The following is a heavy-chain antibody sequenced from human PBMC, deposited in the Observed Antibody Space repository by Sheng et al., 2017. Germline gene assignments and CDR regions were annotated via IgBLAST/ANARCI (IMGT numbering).Heavy chain of an antibody. V-gene: IGHV5-51*03. CDR2: IYPGDSDT. CDR3: ARAAFDFYYDESGRFSYRTYPFDI. J-gene: IGHJ3*02. D-gene: IGHD3-22*01. Sequence: EVQLVQSGPEVKKPGESLKISCQGSGYTFTDYWVGWVRQMPGKGLEWMVIIYPGDSDTKYSLSFQGQVTISADKSIATAYLQWSSLEASDTAIYYCARAAFDFYYDESGRFSYRTYPFDIWGQG. CDR1: GYTFTDYW.